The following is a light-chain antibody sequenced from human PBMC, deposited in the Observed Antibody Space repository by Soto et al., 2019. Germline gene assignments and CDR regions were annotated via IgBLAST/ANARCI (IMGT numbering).Light chain of an antibody. CDR2: EVS. J-gene: IGLJ7*01. CDR3: CSYGGSRAV. V-gene: IGLV2-23*02. Sequence: QSALTQPASLSGSPGQSITISCTGTSSDVGSHNLVSWYQQHPGQAPKLMIYEVSKRPLGVSTRCSASKSGNTASLTISGIQAEDEADYYCCSYGGSRAVFGGCTQRTFL. CDR1: SSDVGSHNL.